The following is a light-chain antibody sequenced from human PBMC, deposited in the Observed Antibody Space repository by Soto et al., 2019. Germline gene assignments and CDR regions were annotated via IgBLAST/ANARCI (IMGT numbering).Light chain of an antibody. Sequence: EIVLTQSPATLSLSPGERATLSCRASQSIGSYLAWYQQKPGQAPRLLIYDASNRATGIPARFSGSGSGTDFTLTISSLEPEDFAVYYCQLRNNWPPTWTFGQGTKAESK. V-gene: IGKV3-11*01. CDR3: QLRNNWPPTWT. J-gene: IGKJ1*01. CDR2: DAS. CDR1: QSIGSY.